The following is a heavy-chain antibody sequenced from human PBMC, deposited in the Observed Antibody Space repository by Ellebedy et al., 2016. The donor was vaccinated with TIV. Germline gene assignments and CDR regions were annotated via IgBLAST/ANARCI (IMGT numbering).Heavy chain of an antibody. J-gene: IGHJ3*02. V-gene: IGHV3-9*01. CDR2: IDWNSGSI. Sequence: SLKISCAASGFTFDDYAMHWVRQAPGKGLEWVSGIDWNSGSIGYADSVKGRFTISRDNAKNSLYLQMNSLRVEDTALYYCAKAEGLGSGYYDAFDIWGQGTMVTVSS. D-gene: IGHD3-22*01. CDR1: GFTFDDYA. CDR3: AKAEGLGSGYYDAFDI.